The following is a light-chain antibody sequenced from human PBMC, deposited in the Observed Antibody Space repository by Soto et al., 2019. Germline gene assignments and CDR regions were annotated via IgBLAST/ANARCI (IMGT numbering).Light chain of an antibody. CDR3: QQYNGWPLT. CDR2: DIS. Sequence: EIVMTQSPATLSVSPGERATLSCRASQSVSSNLAWYQQKPGQAPSLLIYDISARATGIPTRFSGSGSGTEFTLTISSLQSEDFAVHYCQQYNGWPLTFGGGTKVDIK. J-gene: IGKJ4*01. V-gene: IGKV3D-15*01. CDR1: QSVSSN.